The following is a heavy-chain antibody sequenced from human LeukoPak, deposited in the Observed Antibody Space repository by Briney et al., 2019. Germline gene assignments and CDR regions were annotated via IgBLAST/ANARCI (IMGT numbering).Heavy chain of an antibody. J-gene: IGHJ3*02. D-gene: IGHD2-2*01. CDR3: ARVVPGRKDAFDI. CDR2: IYTSGST. V-gene: IGHV4-61*02. CDR1: GGSISSGSYY. Sequence: SETLSLTCTVFGGSISSGSYYWSWIRQPAGKGLEWIGRIYTSGSTNYNPSLKSRVTISVDTSKNQFSLKLSSVTAADTAVYYCARVVPGRKDAFDIWGQGPMVTVSS.